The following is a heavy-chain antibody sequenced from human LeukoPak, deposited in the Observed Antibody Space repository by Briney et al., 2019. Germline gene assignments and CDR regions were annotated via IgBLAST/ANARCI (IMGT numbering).Heavy chain of an antibody. CDR3: ARPGREDSDRWENAFDI. D-gene: IGHD1-26*01. V-gene: IGHV5-51*01. CDR2: IYPGDSDT. CDR1: GYSFTSYW. Sequence: GESLKISCNGSGYSFTSYWIGWVRQMPGKGLEWMGIIYPGDSDTRYSPSFQGQVTISADKSISTAYLQWSSLKASDTAMYYCARPGREDSDRWENAFDIWGQGTMVTVSS. J-gene: IGHJ3*02.